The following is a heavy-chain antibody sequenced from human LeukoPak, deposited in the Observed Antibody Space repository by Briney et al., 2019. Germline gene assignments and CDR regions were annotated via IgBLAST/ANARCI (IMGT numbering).Heavy chain of an antibody. CDR2: IYHSGKS. CDR3: ARGTYNWNVAVFDY. V-gene: IGHV4-59*12. J-gene: IGHJ4*02. CDR1: GGSISSYY. Sequence: SETLSLTCTVSGGSISSYYWSWIRQPPGKGLEWIASIYHSGKSYYNPSLESRVTISVDTSKNQISLKLSSVTAADTAVYYCARGTYNWNVAVFDYWGQGTLVTVSS. D-gene: IGHD1-20*01.